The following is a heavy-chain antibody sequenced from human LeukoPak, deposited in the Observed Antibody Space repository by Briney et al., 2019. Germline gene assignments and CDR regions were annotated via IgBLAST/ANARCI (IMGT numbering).Heavy chain of an antibody. V-gene: IGHV3-23*01. Sequence: GGSLRLSCAASGFTFSSYAMSWVRQAPGKGLEWVSAISGSGGSTYYADSVKGRFTISRDNSKNTLYLQMNSLRAEDTAVYYCAKGSGSYYNYYYYYMDVWGKGTTVTVSS. D-gene: IGHD1-26*01. CDR3: AKGSGSYYNYYYYYMDV. J-gene: IGHJ6*03. CDR2: ISGSGGST. CDR1: GFTFSSYA.